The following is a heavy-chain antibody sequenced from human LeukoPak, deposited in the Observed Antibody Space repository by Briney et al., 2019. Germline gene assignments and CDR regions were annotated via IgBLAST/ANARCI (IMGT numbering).Heavy chain of an antibody. V-gene: IGHV3-30*02. J-gene: IGHJ4*02. CDR2: IRYDGSNK. D-gene: IGHD3-16*01. CDR3: ARVTDQDAPYCFDY. CDR1: EFTFSSFG. Sequence: GGSLRLSCAGSEFTFSSFGMNWVRQAPGKGLEWVAFIRYDGSNKKYADSVKGRFTISRDNSKNTLYLQMNSLRVEDTAVYYCARVTDQDAPYCFDYWGQGTLVIVSS.